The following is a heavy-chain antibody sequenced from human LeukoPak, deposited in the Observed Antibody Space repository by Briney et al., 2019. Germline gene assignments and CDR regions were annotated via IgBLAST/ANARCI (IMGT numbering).Heavy chain of an antibody. D-gene: IGHD6-19*01. J-gene: IGHJ3*02. CDR1: GGSISSYY. CDR2: INHSGST. CDR3: ARMEQWLPRDAFDI. V-gene: IGHV4-34*01. Sequence: SETLSLTCTVSGGSISSYYWSWIRQPPGKGLEWIGEINHSGSTNYNPSLKSRVTISVNTSKNQFSLKLSSVTAADTAVYYCARMEQWLPRDAFDIWGQGTMVTVSS.